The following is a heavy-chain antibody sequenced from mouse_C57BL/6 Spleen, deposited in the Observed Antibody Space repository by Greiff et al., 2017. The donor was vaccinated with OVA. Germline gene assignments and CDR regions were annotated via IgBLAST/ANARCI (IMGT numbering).Heavy chain of an antibody. V-gene: IGHV1-76*01. D-gene: IGHD2-5*01. CDR3: ARGSNYLFYAMDY. CDR1: GYTFTDYY. Sequence: QVQLKESGAELVRPGASVKLSCKASGYTFTDYYINWVKQRPGQGLEWIARIYPGSGNTYYNEKFKGKATLTAEKSSSTAYMQLSSLTSEDSAVYFCARGSNYLFYAMDYWGQGTSVTVSS. CDR2: IYPGSGNT. J-gene: IGHJ4*01.